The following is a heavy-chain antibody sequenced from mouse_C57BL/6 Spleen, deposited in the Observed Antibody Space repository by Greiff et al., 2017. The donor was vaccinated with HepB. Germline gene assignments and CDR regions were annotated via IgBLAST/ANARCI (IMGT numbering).Heavy chain of an antibody. J-gene: IGHJ2*01. V-gene: IGHV1-82*01. CDR3: ARGGDYFDY. CDR2: IYPGDGDT. CDR1: GYAFSSSW. Sequence: QVQLKESGPELVKPGASVKISCKASGYAFSSSWMNWVKQRPGKGLEWIGRIYPGDGDTNYNGKFKGKATLTADKSSSTAYMQLSSLTSEDSAVYFCARGGDYFDYWGQGTTLTVSS.